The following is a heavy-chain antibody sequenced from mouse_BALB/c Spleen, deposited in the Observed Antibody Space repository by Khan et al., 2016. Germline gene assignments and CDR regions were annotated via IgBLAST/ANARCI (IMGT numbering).Heavy chain of an antibody. CDR3: ARSAYGSKDAMDY. D-gene: IGHD1-1*01. CDR2: ISYSGST. Sequence: EVQLQESGPGLVKPSQSLSLTCTVTGYSITSDYAWNWIRQFPGNKLEWMGYISYSGSTSYNPSLKSRISITRDTPNNQFFLQLNSVTSEDTATYYCARSAYGSKDAMDYWGQGTSVTVSS. J-gene: IGHJ4*01. V-gene: IGHV3-2*02. CDR1: GYSITSDYA.